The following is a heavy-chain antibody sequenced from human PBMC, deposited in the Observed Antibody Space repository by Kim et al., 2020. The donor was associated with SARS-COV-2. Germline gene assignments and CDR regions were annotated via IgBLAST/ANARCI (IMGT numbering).Heavy chain of an antibody. CDR1: GASISSYY. D-gene: IGHD2-2*01. J-gene: IGHJ4*02. CDR3: ARHNGVTNVPEFDY. CDR2: IYYSGST. Sequence: SETLSLTCTVSGASISSYYWSWIRQPPGKRLEWIGYIYYSGSTDYNPSLKSRVTISEDTSKNQFSLKLSAVTAADTAVYYCARHNGVTNVPEFDYWGQGT. V-gene: IGHV4-59*08.